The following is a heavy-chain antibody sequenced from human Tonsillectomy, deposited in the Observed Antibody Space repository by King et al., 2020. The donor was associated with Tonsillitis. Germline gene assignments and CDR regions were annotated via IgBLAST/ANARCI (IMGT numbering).Heavy chain of an antibody. J-gene: IGHJ4*02. D-gene: IGHD3-22*01. CDR3: SRSEYYYDSTGYFDY. CDR2: ITAKGYGETA. CDR1: GFTFGDYA. Sequence: VQLVESGGGLVQPGRSLRLSCTVSGFTFGDYAMSWFRQAPGKGLEWVGFITAKGYGETAEYAASVTGRFTISRDDSKSIAYLQMNSLKTEDTAVYYCSRSEYYYDSTGYFDYWGQGTLVTVSS. V-gene: IGHV3-49*03.